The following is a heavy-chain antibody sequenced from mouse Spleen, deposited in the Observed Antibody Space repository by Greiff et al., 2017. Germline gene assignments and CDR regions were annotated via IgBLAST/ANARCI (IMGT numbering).Heavy chain of an antibody. V-gene: IGHV5-9*01. CDR3: ARPHYYGSQSYYFDY. CDR2: ISSGGGNT. D-gene: IGHD1-1*01. Sequence: EVMLVESGGGLVKLGGSLKLSCAASGFTFSSYAMSWVRQTPEKRLEWVATISSGGGNTYYPDSVKGRFTISRDNAKNTLYLQMSSLKSEDTAMYYCARPHYYGSQSYYFDYWGQGTTLTVSS. J-gene: IGHJ2*01. CDR1: GFTFSSYA.